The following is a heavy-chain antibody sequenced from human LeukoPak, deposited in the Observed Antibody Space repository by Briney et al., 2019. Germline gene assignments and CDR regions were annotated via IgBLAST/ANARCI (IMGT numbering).Heavy chain of an antibody. CDR2: IDGSGNST. CDR1: GFTFSSYA. CDR3: AKVKTHWYFDN. D-gene: IGHD1-1*01. Sequence: GGSLRLSCAASGFTFSSYAMSWVRQAPGKGLEWVSVIDGSGNSTYYADSVKGRFTISRDNSKGTLYLQMNSLRAEDTAVYYCAKVKTHWYFDNWGRGTLVTVSS. V-gene: IGHV3-23*01. J-gene: IGHJ4*02.